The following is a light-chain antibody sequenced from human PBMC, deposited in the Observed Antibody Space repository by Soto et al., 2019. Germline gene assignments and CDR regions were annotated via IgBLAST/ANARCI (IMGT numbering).Light chain of an antibody. V-gene: IGKV1-5*01. Sequence: GDRVTITCRASQTISTWLAWYQQKPGKAPNLLIYDASSLESGVPSRFSGSGSGTEFTLTISSLQPDDFATYYCQQYHSYSLTFGQGTKV. CDR2: DAS. CDR3: QQYHSYSLT. J-gene: IGKJ1*01. CDR1: QTISTW.